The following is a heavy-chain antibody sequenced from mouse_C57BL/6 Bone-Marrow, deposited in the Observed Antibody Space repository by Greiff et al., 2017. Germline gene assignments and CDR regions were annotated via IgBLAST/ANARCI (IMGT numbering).Heavy chain of an antibody. Sequence: EVQGVESGGGLVQPGGSLKLSCAASGFTFSDYYMYWVRQTPEKRLEWVAYISNGGGSTYYPDTVKGRFTISRDNAKNTLYLQMSRLKSEDTAMYYCARHDDKGGYFDYWGQGTTLTVSS. D-gene: IGHD1-3*01. J-gene: IGHJ2*01. CDR1: GFTFSDYY. V-gene: IGHV5-12*01. CDR2: ISNGGGST. CDR3: ARHDDKGGYFDY.